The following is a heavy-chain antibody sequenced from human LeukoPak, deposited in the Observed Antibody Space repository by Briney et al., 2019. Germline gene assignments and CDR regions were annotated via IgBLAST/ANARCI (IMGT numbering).Heavy chain of an antibody. CDR2: ISAYNGNA. V-gene: IGHV1-18*04. D-gene: IGHD5-18*01. CDR1: GYTFTSYG. J-gene: IGHJ6*04. CDR3: AREKVWGYSYRDGPYYGMDV. Sequence: GASVKVSCKASGYTFTSYGISWVRQAPGQGLEWMGWISAYNGNANYAQKLQGRVTMTTDTSTSTAYMELRSPRSDDTAVYYCAREKVWGYSYRDGPYYGMDVWGKGTTVTVSS.